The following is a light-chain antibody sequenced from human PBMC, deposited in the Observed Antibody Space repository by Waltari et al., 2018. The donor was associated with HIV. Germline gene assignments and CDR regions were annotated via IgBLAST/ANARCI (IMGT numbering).Light chain of an antibody. V-gene: IGKV1-27*01. Sequence: DVQMTQSPSSLSASVGDRVAITCRASQGIGSDLAWYQQKPGKVPKLLIYAASTLQSGAPSRFSGSGSGTDFTLTITNLQTEDFSFYYCQRYDRAPYTFGPGTRLEL. CDR3: QRYDRAPYT. CDR2: AAS. J-gene: IGKJ2*01. CDR1: QGIGSD.